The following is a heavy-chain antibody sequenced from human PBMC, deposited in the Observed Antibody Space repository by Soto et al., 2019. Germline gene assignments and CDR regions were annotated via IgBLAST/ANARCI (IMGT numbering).Heavy chain of an antibody. CDR3: AFIADPRGVDY. J-gene: IGHJ4*02. CDR1: GYTFTSYA. Sequence: ASVKVSFKASGYTFTSYAMHWVRQAPGQRLEWMGWINAGNGNTKYSQKFQGRVTITRDTSASTAYMELSSLRSEDTAVYYCAFIADPRGVDYWGQGTLVTVSS. D-gene: IGHD6-13*01. CDR2: INAGNGNT. V-gene: IGHV1-3*01.